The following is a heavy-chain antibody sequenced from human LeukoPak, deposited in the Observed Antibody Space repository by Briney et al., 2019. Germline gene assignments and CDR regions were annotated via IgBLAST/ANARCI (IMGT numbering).Heavy chain of an antibody. D-gene: IGHD6-13*01. CDR1: GFTFSTYG. CDR3: AKSGIAAAGQRGYFDY. V-gene: IGHV3-30*18. J-gene: IGHJ4*02. Sequence: GGSLRLSCAASGFTFSTYGIHWVRQAPGKGLEWVAVISNDGSNKYYADSVKGRFTISRDNSKNTVHLQMNSLRGEDTAVYYCAKSGIAAAGQRGYFDYWGQGTLVTVSS. CDR2: ISNDGSNK.